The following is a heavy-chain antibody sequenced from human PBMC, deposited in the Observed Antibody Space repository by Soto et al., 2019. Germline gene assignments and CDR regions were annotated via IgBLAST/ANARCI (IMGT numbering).Heavy chain of an antibody. CDR1: GFTFSSYA. D-gene: IGHD6-13*01. CDR2: ISGSGGST. V-gene: IGHV3-23*01. Sequence: EVQLLESGGGLVQPGGSLRLSCAASGFTFSSYAMSWVRQAPGKGLEWVSAISGSGGSTYYADSVKGRFTISRDNSKNTLYLQMSSLRAEDTAVYYCAKDIYPSAAAGFLFDYWGQGTLVTVSS. J-gene: IGHJ4*02. CDR3: AKDIYPSAAAGFLFDY.